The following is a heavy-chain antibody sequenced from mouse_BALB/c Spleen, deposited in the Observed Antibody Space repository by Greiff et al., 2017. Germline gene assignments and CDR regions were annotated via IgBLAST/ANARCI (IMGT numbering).Heavy chain of an antibody. V-gene: IGHV1-54*02. CDR3: AIPAAWFAY. CDR1: GYAFTNYL. CDR2: INPGSGGT. J-gene: IGHJ3*01. Sequence: QVQLQQSGAELVRPGTSVKVSCKASGYAFTNYLIEWVKQRPGQGLEWIGVINPGSGGTNYNEKFKGKATLTADTSSNTAYLQLSSLTSEDSAVYYCAIPAAWFAYWGQGTLVTVSA.